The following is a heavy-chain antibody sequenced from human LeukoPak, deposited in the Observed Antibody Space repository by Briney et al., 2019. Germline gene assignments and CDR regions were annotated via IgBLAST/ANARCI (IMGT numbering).Heavy chain of an antibody. Sequence: GGSLRLSCAASGFTVSSNYMSWVRQAPGKGLEWVSVIYSSGSTYYADSVKGRFTISRDNSKNTLYLQMNSLRAEDTAVYYCARVHTAMVTFDYWGQGTLVTVSS. CDR3: ARVHTAMVTFDY. CDR1: GFTVSSNY. D-gene: IGHD5-18*01. J-gene: IGHJ4*02. CDR2: IYSSGST. V-gene: IGHV3-53*01.